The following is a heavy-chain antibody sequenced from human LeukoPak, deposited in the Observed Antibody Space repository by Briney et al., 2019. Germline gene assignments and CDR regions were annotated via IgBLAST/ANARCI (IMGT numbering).Heavy chain of an antibody. CDR1: GGSISSSLYH. D-gene: IGHD3/OR15-3a*01. CDR2: IYYTGTT. J-gene: IGHJ5*02. CDR3: ARQEIGLRSFDP. V-gene: IGHV4-39*01. Sequence: SETRSLTCTVSGGSISSSLYHRGWIRQSPGKNLEWLGSIYYTGTTHYNPSLKSRVTISVDTSKNQFSLNLSSVTAADTAVYYCARQEIGLRSFDPWGQGTPVTVSS.